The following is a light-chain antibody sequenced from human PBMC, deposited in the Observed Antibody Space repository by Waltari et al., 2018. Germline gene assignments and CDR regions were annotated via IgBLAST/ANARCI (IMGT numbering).Light chain of an antibody. V-gene: IGLV1-44*01. Sequence: YQKLPGTATKLLIYSNNQQPSGVPGRFSGSKSGAAVSLAISGLQSEDEADYYCAAWDDILKGHVFGSGTKVAVL. J-gene: IGLJ1*01. CDR2: SNN. CDR3: AAWDDILKGHV.